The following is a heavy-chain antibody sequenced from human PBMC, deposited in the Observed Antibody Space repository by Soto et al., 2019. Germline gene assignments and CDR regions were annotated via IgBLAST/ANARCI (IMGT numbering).Heavy chain of an antibody. CDR1: GYIFTNFW. CDR2: VFPRDSDT. CDR3: ARHQGGMDV. J-gene: IGHJ6*02. Sequence: GSLKISCKGSGYIFTNFWIAWVRQMPGKGLEYMGIVFPRDSDTKYSPSFEGQVTISADKSINTAYLQWSSLKASDTAIYYCARHQGGMDVWGQGTTVTVSS. V-gene: IGHV5-51*01.